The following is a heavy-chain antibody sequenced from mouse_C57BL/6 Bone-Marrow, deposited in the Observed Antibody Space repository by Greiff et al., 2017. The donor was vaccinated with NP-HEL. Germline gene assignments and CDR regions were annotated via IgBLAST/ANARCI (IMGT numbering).Heavy chain of an antibody. CDR3: AREGGWNAMDY. Sequence: EVKLMESGPVLVKPGASVKMSCKASGYTFTDYYMNWVKQSHGKSLEWIGVINPYNGGTSYNQKFKGKATLTVDKSSSTAYMELNSLTSEDSAVYYCAREGGWNAMDYWGQGTSVTVSS. CDR1: GYTFTDYY. D-gene: IGHD1-1*02. V-gene: IGHV1-19*01. CDR2: INPYNGGT. J-gene: IGHJ4*01.